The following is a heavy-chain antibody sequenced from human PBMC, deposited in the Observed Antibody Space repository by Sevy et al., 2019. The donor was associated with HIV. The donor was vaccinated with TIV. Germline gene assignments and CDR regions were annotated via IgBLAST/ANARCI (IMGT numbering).Heavy chain of an antibody. D-gene: IGHD2-2*01. CDR3: ARDCNSNTCLWGLDV. V-gene: IGHV3-7*03. Sequence: GGSLRLSCAASGFTFSRYWMSWVRQAPGKGLEWVANIKVDGNEKYYVDSVKGRFTISRDNAKNSLYLQMNSLRAEDTAVYYCARDCNSNTCLWGLDVWGQGTTVTVSS. CDR2: IKVDGNEK. J-gene: IGHJ6*02. CDR1: GFTFSRYW.